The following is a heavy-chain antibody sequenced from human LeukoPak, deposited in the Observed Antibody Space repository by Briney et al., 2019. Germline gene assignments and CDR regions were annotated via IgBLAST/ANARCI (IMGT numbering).Heavy chain of an antibody. V-gene: IGHV3-21*01. CDR3: ARDDPSRAAAGTPIDY. D-gene: IGHD6-13*01. J-gene: IGHJ4*02. CDR1: GFTFSSYS. Sequence: GGSLRLPCAASGFTFSSYSMNWVRQAPGKGLEWVSSISSSSSYIYYADSVKGRFTISRDNAKNSLYLQMNSLRAEDTAVYYCARDDPSRAAAGTPIDYWGQGTLVTVSS. CDR2: ISSSSSYI.